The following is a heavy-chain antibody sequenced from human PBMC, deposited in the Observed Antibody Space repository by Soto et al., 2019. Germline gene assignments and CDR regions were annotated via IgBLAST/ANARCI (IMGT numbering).Heavy chain of an antibody. CDR2: ILPIFGTA. D-gene: IGHD1-26*01. CDR3: ARGRATSTFFDY. J-gene: IGHJ4*02. V-gene: IGHV1-69*01. Sequence: QVQLVQSGAEVKKPGSSVKVSCKASGGTFSSYAISWVRQAPGQGLEWMVGILPIFGTANYAQKFQGRVTITADESTSRAYMELSSLLSEDTSVYYCARGRATSTFFDYWGQGTLVTVSS. CDR1: GGTFSSYA.